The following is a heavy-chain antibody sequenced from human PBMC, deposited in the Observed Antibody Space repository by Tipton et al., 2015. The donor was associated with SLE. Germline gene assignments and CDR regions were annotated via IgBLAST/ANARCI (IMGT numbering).Heavy chain of an antibody. J-gene: IGHJ2*01. CDR2: IYTNENT. Sequence: PGLVKPSDTLSLTCTVSGGSISSSYWIWIRQPAGGGLEWIGRIYTNENTNYNPSLKSRVTMSVDTSKNHISLKLISVTAADTAEYYCAREFLNPVTTVHYYFDLWDRGTLVTVSS. CDR3: AREFLNPVTTVHYYFDL. V-gene: IGHV4-4*07. CDR1: GGSISSSY. D-gene: IGHD4-11*01.